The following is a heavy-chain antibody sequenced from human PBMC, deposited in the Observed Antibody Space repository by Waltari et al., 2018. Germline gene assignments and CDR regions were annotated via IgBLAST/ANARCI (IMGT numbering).Heavy chain of an antibody. CDR2: INHSPNT. D-gene: IGHD2-8*02. V-gene: IGHV4-34*01. CDR1: GGSLRGSY. Sequence: QVHLQQWGAGLLRPSETLSLICAVYGGSLRGSYWGWIPQPPGKGLGWIGEINHSPNTNYNPSLRSRVHMSMDTSQNQFSLQLTSVTAADTGVYYCVRLEDCTGPGGNCYSGAPFAVDVWGQGTTVTVPS. J-gene: IGHJ6*02. CDR3: VRLEDCTGPGGNCYSGAPFAVDV.